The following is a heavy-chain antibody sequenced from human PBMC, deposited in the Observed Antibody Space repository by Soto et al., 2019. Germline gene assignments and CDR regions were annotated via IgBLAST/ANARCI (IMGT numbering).Heavy chain of an antibody. CDR2: IYYSGST. V-gene: IGHV4-59*01. D-gene: IGHD6-19*01. Sequence: SVTLSLTCTVSGGSISSYYWSWIRQPPGKGLEWIGYIYYSGSTNYNPSLKSRVTMSVDTSKNQFSLKLSSVTAADTAVYYCARATSGWPYYFDYWGHGTLVTVSS. J-gene: IGHJ4*01. CDR3: ARATSGWPYYFDY. CDR1: GGSISSYY.